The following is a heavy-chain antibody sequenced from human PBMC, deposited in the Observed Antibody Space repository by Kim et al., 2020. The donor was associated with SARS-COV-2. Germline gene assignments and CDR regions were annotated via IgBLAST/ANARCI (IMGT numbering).Heavy chain of an antibody. Sequence: SETLSLTCAVYGGSFSGYYWSWIRQPPGKGLEWIGEINHSGSTNYNPSLKSRVTISVDTSKNQFSLKLSSVTAADTAVYYCASLVIAAAGTSATRDYWG. V-gene: IGHV4-34*01. CDR3: ASLVIAAAGTSATRDY. CDR1: GGSFSGYY. J-gene: IGHJ4*01. D-gene: IGHD6-13*01. CDR2: INHSGST.